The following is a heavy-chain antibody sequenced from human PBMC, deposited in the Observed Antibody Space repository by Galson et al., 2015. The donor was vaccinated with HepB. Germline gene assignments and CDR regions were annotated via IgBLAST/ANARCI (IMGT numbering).Heavy chain of an antibody. J-gene: IGHJ4*02. CDR3: ARDVITMVRGVIIRYDY. V-gene: IGHV1-18*04. CDR1: GYTFTSYG. Sequence: SVKVSCKASGYTFTSYGISWVRQAPGQGLEWMGWISAYNGNTNYAQKLQGRVTMTTDTSTSTAYMELRSLRSDDTAVYYCARDVITMVRGVIIRYDYWGQGTLVTVSS. CDR2: ISAYNGNT. D-gene: IGHD3-10*01.